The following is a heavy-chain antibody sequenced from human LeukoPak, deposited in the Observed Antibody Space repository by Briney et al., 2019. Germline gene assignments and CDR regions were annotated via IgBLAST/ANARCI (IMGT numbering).Heavy chain of an antibody. Sequence: SETLSLTCAVYGGSFSGYYWSWIRQPTGKGLEWIGEINHSGSTKYNPSLKRRVTISVDTSKTQFSLRLSSVTAADTAVYYCARVLEGSSGQHWYFDLWGRGTLVTVSS. V-gene: IGHV4-34*01. CDR1: GGSFSGYY. D-gene: IGHD6-19*01. J-gene: IGHJ2*01. CDR2: INHSGST. CDR3: ARVLEGSSGQHWYFDL.